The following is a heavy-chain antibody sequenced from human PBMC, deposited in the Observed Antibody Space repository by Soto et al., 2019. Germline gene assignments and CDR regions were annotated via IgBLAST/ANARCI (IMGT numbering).Heavy chain of an antibody. CDR1: GFSVSSNY. J-gene: IGHJ4*02. CDR3: TRLRVADVRHSGRADY. CDR2: IYSGGQT. Sequence: EVQLVESGGGLVRPGGSLRLSCAASGFSVSSNYMNWVRQAPGKGMEWVSVIYSGGQTHYADSVRCRFTIARDNSKNTLYLHMDSLRAEDTAVYYCTRLRVADVRHSGRADYWGQGTLVTVSS. V-gene: IGHV3-66*04. D-gene: IGHD6-13*01.